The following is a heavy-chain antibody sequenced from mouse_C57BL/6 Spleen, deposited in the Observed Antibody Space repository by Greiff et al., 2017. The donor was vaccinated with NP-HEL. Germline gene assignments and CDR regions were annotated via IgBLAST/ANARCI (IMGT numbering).Heavy chain of an antibody. CDR2: INPGSGGT. V-gene: IGHV1-54*01. CDR3: ARGKSLRRGPYDDGGDY. D-gene: IGHD2-4*01. CDR1: GYAFTNYL. Sequence: VQLVESGAELVRPGTSVKVSCKASGYAFTNYLIEWVKQRPGQGLEWIGVINPGSGGTNYNEKFKGKATLTADKSSSTAYMQLSSLTSEDSAVYFCARGKSLRRGPYDDGGDYWGQGTTLTVSS. J-gene: IGHJ2*01.